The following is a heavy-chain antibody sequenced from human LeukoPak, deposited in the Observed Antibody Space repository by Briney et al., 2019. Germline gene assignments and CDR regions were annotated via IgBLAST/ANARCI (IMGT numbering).Heavy chain of an antibody. CDR1: GGSFSGYY. CDR3: ARRRDGYNRYYFDY. D-gene: IGHD5-24*01. Sequence: PSETLSLTCAVYGGSFSGYYWSWIRQPPGKGLEWIGEINHSGSTNYNPSLKSRVTISVDTSKNQFSLKLSSVTAADTAVYYCARRRDGYNRYYFDYWGQGTLVTVSS. V-gene: IGHV4-34*01. J-gene: IGHJ4*02. CDR2: INHSGST.